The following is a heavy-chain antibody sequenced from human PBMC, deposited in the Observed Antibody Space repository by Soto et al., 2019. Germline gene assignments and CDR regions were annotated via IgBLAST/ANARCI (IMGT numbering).Heavy chain of an antibody. Sequence: TSVKVSCKASGYTFTSYDINWVRQATGQGLEWMGWMNPNSGNTGYAQKFQGRVTMTRNTSISTAYMELSSLRSEDTAVYYCARAYSSSWYRLYYGMDVWGQGTTVTVSS. J-gene: IGHJ6*02. D-gene: IGHD6-13*01. V-gene: IGHV1-8*01. CDR2: MNPNSGNT. CDR1: GYTFTSYD. CDR3: ARAYSSSWYRLYYGMDV.